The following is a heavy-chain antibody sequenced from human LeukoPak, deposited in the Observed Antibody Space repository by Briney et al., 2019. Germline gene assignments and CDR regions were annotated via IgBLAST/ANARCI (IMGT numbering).Heavy chain of an antibody. Sequence: ASVKVSCKASGYTFTNYYMHWARQAPGHGLEWMGWINPNRGDTNYAQKFQGRVTMTRDTPISTAFMELTRLTSDDTAVYYCTRDLLGFATTPLSDWGQGTLVTVSS. D-gene: IGHD4-17*01. CDR3: TRDLLGFATTPLSD. CDR2: INPNRGDT. J-gene: IGHJ4*02. V-gene: IGHV1-2*02. CDR1: GYTFTNYY.